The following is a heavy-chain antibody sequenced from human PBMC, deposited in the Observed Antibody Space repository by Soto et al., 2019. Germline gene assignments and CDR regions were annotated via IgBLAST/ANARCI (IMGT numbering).Heavy chain of an antibody. J-gene: IGHJ4*02. CDR1: ENTLTELT. Sequence: GASVKVSCKVPENTLTELTIDWLRQAPGKGLEWMGRSAPEEGEPIYLQKFQGRVSMTEDPSTDTAYMELTSLRFEDTAVYFCAADRKIVGTIGAFDFWGQGTLVTVSS. V-gene: IGHV1-24*01. CDR3: AADRKIVGTIGAFDF. D-gene: IGHD1-26*01. CDR2: SAPEEGEP.